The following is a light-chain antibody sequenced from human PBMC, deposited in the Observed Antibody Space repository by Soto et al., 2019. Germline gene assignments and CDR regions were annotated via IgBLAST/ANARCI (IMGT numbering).Light chain of an antibody. CDR2: DAS. CDR1: QSLNSN. CDR3: QQYRSLIT. Sequence: EIVMTQSPATLSVSPGERATLSCRATQSLNSNLAWYQLKPGLAPRLLIYDASSRATGIPDRFSGSGSGTDFTLTINRLEPEDSAVYYCQQYRSLITFGQGTRLEIK. J-gene: IGKJ5*01. V-gene: IGKV3D-20*01.